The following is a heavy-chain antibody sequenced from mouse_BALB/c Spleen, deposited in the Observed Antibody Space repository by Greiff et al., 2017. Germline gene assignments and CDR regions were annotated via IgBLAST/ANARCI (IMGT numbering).Heavy chain of an antibody. Sequence: EVKLEESGGGLVKPGGSLKLSCAASGFTFSSYAMSWVRQTPEKRLEWVASISSGGSTYYPDSVKGRFTISRDNARNILYLQMSSLRSEDTAMYYCARGPGAYYGNPAWLAYWGQGTLVTVSA. J-gene: IGHJ3*01. CDR1: GFTFSSYA. D-gene: IGHD2-10*01. CDR2: ISSGGST. V-gene: IGHV5-6-5*01. CDR3: ARGPGAYYGNPAWLAY.